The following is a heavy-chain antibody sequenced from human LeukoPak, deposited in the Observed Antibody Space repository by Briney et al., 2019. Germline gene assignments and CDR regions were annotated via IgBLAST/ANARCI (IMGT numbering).Heavy chain of an antibody. Sequence: SETLSLTCAVYGGSFSGYYWSWIRQPPGKGLEWIGEINHSGSTNYNPSLKSRVTISVDTSKNQFSLKLSSVTAADTAVYYCARATYYYDSSGWSWGQGTLVTVSS. CDR2: INHSGST. CDR3: ARATYYYDSSGWS. J-gene: IGHJ4*02. V-gene: IGHV4-34*01. CDR1: GGSFSGYY. D-gene: IGHD3-22*01.